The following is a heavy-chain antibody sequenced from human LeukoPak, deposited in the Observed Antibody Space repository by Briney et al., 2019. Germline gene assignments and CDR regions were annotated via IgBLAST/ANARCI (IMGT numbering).Heavy chain of an antibody. CDR1: GDSISSYF. D-gene: IGHD3-9*01. J-gene: IGHJ4*02. Sequence: NPSETLSLTCTVSGDSISSYFWSWIRQPAGKGLEWSGRIYASGSANYNPSLKSRVTMSVDTSKNQFSLKLSSVTAADTAVYYCARVAYDILTGYLYYFDYWGQGTLVTVSS. CDR3: ARVAYDILTGYLYYFDY. CDR2: IYASGSA. V-gene: IGHV4-4*07.